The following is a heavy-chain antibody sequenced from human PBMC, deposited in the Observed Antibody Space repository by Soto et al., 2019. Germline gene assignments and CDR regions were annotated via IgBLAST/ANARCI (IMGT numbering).Heavy chain of an antibody. J-gene: IGHJ4*02. CDR1: GGSISSGGYY. Sequence: LSLTCTVSGGSISSGGYYWSWIRQHPGKGLEWIGYIYYSGSTYYNPSLKSRVTISVDTSKNQFSLKLSSVTAADTAVYYCARGSHYDTLSDYWGQGTLVTVSS. D-gene: IGHD3-22*01. CDR3: ARGSHYDTLSDY. CDR2: IYYSGST. V-gene: IGHV4-31*03.